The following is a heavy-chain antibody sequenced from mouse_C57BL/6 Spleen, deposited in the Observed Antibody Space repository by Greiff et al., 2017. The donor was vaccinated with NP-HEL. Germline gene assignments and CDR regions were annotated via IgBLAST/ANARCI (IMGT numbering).Heavy chain of an antibody. CDR3: ARKGRGHAMDY. CDR2: IDPSDSYT. V-gene: IGHV1-69*01. D-gene: IGHD3-3*01. Sequence: QVQLQQPGAELVMPGASVKLSCKASGYTFTSYWMHWVKQRPGQGLEWIGEIDPSDSYTNYNQKFKGKSTLTVDKSSSTAYMQLISLSSEDSAVYYCARKGRGHAMDYWGQGTSVTVSS. J-gene: IGHJ4*01. CDR1: GYTFTSYW.